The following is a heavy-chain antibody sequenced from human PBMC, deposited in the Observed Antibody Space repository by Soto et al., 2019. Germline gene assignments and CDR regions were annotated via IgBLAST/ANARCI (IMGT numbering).Heavy chain of an antibody. J-gene: IGHJ5*02. CDR2: INPNSGGT. CDR1: GYTFTGYY. Sequence: PGPPVKVSCKASGYTFTGYYMHWVRQAPGQGLEWMGWINPNSGGTNYAQKFQGWVTMTRDTSISTAYMELSRLRSDDTAVYYCARPLRRSRYFAGGQTFDHWGQGTLVTVSS. D-gene: IGHD6-13*01. CDR3: ARPLRRSRYFAGGQTFDH. V-gene: IGHV1-2*04.